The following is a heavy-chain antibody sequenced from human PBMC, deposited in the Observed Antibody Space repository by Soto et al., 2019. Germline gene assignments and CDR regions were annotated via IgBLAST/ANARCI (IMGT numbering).Heavy chain of an antibody. D-gene: IGHD2-15*01. CDR3: ARDHCHGGTCFDDSFDI. CDR1: GNTLTDYS. CDR2: INAGNGDT. Sequence: QVQFVQSGAEVKKPGASVKVSCKPSGNTLTDYSLHWVRQAPGLRLEWMGWINAGNGDTRYSQKFQGRVTITRDTSASTAYMELGSLRSEDTAVYYCARDHCHGGTCFDDSFDIWGQGTMVTVSS. V-gene: IGHV1-3*01. J-gene: IGHJ3*02.